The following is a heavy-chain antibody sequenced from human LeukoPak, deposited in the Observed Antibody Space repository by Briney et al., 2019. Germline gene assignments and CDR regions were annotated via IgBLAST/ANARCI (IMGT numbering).Heavy chain of an antibody. CDR3: ARHRKEKLVVITYYFDY. CDR1: GGSISSSSYY. V-gene: IGHV4-39*01. Sequence: SETLSLTCTVSGGSISSSSYYWGWIRQPPGKGLEWIGSIYYSGSTYYNPSLKSRVTISVDTSKNQFPLKLSSVTAADTAVYYCARHRKEKLVVITYYFDYWGQGTLVTVSS. D-gene: IGHD3-22*01. J-gene: IGHJ4*02. CDR2: IYYSGST.